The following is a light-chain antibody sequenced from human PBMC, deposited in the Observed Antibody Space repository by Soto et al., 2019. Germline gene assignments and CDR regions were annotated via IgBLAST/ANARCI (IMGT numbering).Light chain of an antibody. CDR1: SSDVGGYNY. Sequence: QSALTQPASFSGSPVQAITISCTGTSSDVGGYNYVSWYQQHTGKAPKLMIYEVSNRPSGVSNRFSGSKSGNTASLTISGRQAEDEADYYCSSYTSSSTLVVFGGGTKLTVL. CDR2: EVS. J-gene: IGLJ2*01. CDR3: SSYTSSSTLVV. V-gene: IGLV2-14*01.